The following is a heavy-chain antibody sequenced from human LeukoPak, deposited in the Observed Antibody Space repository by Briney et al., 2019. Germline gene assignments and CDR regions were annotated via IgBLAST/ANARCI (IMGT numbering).Heavy chain of an antibody. Sequence: SETLSLTCTVSGGSVSGYYWSWIRQPAGEGLEWIGRIYCSGSTSYNPSLQSRVTISVDKSKNQCSLKLTSVTAADTAAYYCARDAYSRSYYWFDPWGQGTLVTVSS. CDR1: GGSVSGYY. CDR3: ARDAYSRSYYWFDP. J-gene: IGHJ5*02. CDR2: IYCSGST. D-gene: IGHD6-13*01. V-gene: IGHV4-4*07.